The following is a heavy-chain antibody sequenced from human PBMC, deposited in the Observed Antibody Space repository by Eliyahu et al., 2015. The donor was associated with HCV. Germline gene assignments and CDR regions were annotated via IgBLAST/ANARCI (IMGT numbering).Heavy chain of an antibody. CDR3: ARRRAGSDYFQY. D-gene: IGHD6-19*01. J-gene: IGHJ4*02. Sequence: QLQLQESGPGLVKPSETLSLTCAVSGGSXTIVDHYWDWIRQPPGKGLEWIGAVYYTGNAFYXPSLKSRVTISVDTYRNQFSLKMRSVTAADTAAYYCARRRAGSDYFQYWGQETLVTVSS. CDR2: VYYTGNA. V-gene: IGHV4-39*01. CDR1: GGSXTIVDHY.